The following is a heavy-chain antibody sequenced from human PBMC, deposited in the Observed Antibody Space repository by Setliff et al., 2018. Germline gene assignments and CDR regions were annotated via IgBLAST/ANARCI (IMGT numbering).Heavy chain of an antibody. D-gene: IGHD3-10*01. V-gene: IGHV4-30-4*08. Sequence: LSLTCTVSGGSISSGDYYWSWIRQPPGKGLEWIGYIYYSGSTYYNPSLKSRVTISVDTSKNQFSLKLSSVTAADTAVYYCARVEITMVRGVIAADAFDIWGQGSMVTVSS. CDR3: ARVEITMVRGVIAADAFDI. CDR2: IYYSGST. CDR1: GGSISSGDYY. J-gene: IGHJ3*02.